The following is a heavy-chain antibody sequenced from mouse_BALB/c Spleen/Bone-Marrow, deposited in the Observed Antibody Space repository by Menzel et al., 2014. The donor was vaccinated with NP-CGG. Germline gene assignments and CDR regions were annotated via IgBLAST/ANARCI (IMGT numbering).Heavy chain of an antibody. Sequence: VQLQQSGAELVRPGASVKLSCKASGYTFXSYWINWVKQRPGQGLEWIGNIYPSDSYTNYNQKFKDKATLTVDKSSSTAYMQLSSPTSEDSAVYYCTRGWDYWGQGTTLTVSS. CDR3: TRGWDY. J-gene: IGHJ2*01. CDR1: GYTFXSYW. V-gene: IGHV1-69*02. CDR2: IYPSDSYT. D-gene: IGHD1-1*02.